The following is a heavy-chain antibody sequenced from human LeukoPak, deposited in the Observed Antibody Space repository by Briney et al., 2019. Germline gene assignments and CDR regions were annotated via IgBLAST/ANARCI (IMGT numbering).Heavy chain of an antibody. V-gene: IGHV4-34*01. Sequence: SETLSLTCAVYGGSFSGYYWSWIRQPPGKGLEWIGEINHSGSTNYNPSLKSRVTISVDTSKNQSSLKLSSVTAADTAVYYCARCLTTFFSPDYYYMDVWGKGTTVTVSS. D-gene: IGHD4-11*01. CDR1: GGSFSGYY. J-gene: IGHJ6*03. CDR3: ARCLTTFFSPDYYYMDV. CDR2: INHSGST.